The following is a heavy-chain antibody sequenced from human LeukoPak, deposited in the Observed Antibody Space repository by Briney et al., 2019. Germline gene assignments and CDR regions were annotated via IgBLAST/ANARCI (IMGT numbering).Heavy chain of an antibody. CDR1: GGSFSGYY. V-gene: IGHV4-34*01. J-gene: IGHJ4*02. D-gene: IGHD5-18*01. CDR3: ARGYSYGPRV. CDR2: INHSGST. Sequence: SETLSLTCAVYGGSFSGYYWSWIRQPPGKGLEWIGEINHSGSTNYNPSLKSRVTISVDTSKNQFSLKLSSVTAADTAVYYCARGYSYGPRVWGQGTLVTVSS.